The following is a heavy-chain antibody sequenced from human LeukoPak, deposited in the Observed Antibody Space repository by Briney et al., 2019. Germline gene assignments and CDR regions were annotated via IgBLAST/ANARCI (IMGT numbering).Heavy chain of an antibody. Sequence: GRSLRLSCAASGFTFSSYGMHWVRQAPGKGLEWVAVISYDGSNKYYADSVKGRFTISRDNSKNTLYLQMNSLRAEDTAVYYCAKEFQGIAVAGDFDYWGQGTLVAVSS. D-gene: IGHD6-19*01. V-gene: IGHV3-30*18. J-gene: IGHJ4*02. CDR2: ISYDGSNK. CDR3: AKEFQGIAVAGDFDY. CDR1: GFTFSSYG.